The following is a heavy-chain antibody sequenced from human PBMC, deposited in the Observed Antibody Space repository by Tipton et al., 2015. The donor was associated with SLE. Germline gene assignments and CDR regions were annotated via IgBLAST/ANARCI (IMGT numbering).Heavy chain of an antibody. V-gene: IGHV4-38-2*01. CDR1: GYSLSSGYY. CDR3: ARPYISNWYYYYGMDV. Sequence: TLSLTCAVSGYSLSSGYYWGWMRLPPGKGLEWIGTIYHSGSTYYNPSLGSRVTISLDTSKNQFSLKLSSVTAADTAVYYCARPYISNWYYYYGMDVWGQGTTVTVSS. J-gene: IGHJ6*02. CDR2: IYHSGST. D-gene: IGHD4-11*01.